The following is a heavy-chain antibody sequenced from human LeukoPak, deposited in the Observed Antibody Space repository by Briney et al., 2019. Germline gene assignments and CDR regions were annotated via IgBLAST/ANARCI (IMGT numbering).Heavy chain of an antibody. CDR3: ARGAGTPSSTSYNWFDP. J-gene: IGHJ5*02. V-gene: IGHV1-2*02. D-gene: IGHD2-2*01. Sequence: ASVKVSCKAFGYSFTSYYMHWVRQAPEQGLEWMGWINPDSGGTNYAQKFHDRVTMTRDTSITTAYMELSRLRSDDTAVYYCARGAGTPSSTSYNWFDPWGQGTLVTVSS. CDR2: INPDSGGT. CDR1: GYSFTSYY.